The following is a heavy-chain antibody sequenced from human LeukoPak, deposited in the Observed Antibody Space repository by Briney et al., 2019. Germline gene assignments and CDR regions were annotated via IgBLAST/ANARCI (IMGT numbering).Heavy chain of an antibody. Sequence: GESLKISCKGSGYNFNSYWIGWVRQTPGEGLEWMGIIYPGDSDTRYSPSFQGQVTISADKSISTAYLQWSSLKASDTAMYYCARTYYYGSGSYYFDYWGQGTLVTVSS. V-gene: IGHV5-51*01. CDR2: IYPGDSDT. J-gene: IGHJ4*02. CDR1: GYNFNSYW. CDR3: ARTYYYGSGSYYFDY. D-gene: IGHD3-10*01.